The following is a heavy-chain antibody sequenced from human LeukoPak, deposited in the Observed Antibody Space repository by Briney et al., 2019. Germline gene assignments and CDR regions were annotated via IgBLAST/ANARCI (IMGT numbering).Heavy chain of an antibody. CDR1: GFTFSNAW. V-gene: IGHV3-15*01. CDR2: IKSKTDGGTT. Sequence: GGSLRLSCAASGFTFSNAWMSWVRQAPGKGLEWVGRIKSKTDGGTTDYAAPAKGRFTISRDDSKNTLYLQMNSLKTEDTAVYYCTTGRYGSGSSTFDIWGQGTMVTVSS. D-gene: IGHD3-10*01. CDR3: TTGRYGSGSSTFDI. J-gene: IGHJ3*02.